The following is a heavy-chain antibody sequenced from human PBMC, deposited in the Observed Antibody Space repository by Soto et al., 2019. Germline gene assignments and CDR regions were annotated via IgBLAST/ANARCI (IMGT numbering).Heavy chain of an antibody. V-gene: IGHV3-11*06. CDR3: ARVGGDILTGYYGYYYYYGMDV. CDR1: GFTFSDYY. Sequence: QVQLVESGGGLVKPGGSLRLSCAASGFTFSDYYMSWIRQAPGKGLEWVSYISSSSSYTNYADSVKGRFTISRDNAKNSLYLQMNSLRAEDTAVYYCARVGGDILTGYYGYYYYYGMDVWGQGTTVTVS. D-gene: IGHD3-9*01. CDR2: ISSSSSYT. J-gene: IGHJ6*02.